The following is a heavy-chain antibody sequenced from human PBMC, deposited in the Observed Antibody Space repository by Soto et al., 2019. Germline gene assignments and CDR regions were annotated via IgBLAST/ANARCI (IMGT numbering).Heavy chain of an antibody. Sequence: QVQLQESGPGVVKPSGTLSLTCVVSGGSIGDTHVWSWVRQPPGKGLEWIGEIFPSGTTDYNPSLKSRVTMSLGKSRNQLSLTLNSVTAADTAVYYCATEDSMNWTHDYWGHGILVTVSS. CDR3: ATEDSMNWTHDY. D-gene: IGHD1-1*01. J-gene: IGHJ4*01. V-gene: IGHV4-4*02. CDR2: IFPSGTT. CDR1: GGSIGDTHV.